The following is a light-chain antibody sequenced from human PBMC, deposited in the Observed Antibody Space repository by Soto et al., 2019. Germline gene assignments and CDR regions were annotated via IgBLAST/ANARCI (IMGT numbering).Light chain of an antibody. CDR3: QQYNGYSRT. Sequence: DIQMTQSPSTLSASVGDRVTITCRASQSINSWLAWYQQKPGKAPQILIYDASTLKNGVPSRFSGSGSGTEFTLTISSLQPDDFATYYCQQYNGYSRTFGQGTKVDIK. V-gene: IGKV1-5*01. J-gene: IGKJ1*01. CDR2: DAS. CDR1: QSINSW.